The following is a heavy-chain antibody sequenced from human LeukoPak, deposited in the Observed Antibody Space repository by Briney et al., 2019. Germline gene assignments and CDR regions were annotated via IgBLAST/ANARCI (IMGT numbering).Heavy chain of an antibody. D-gene: IGHD3-16*01. CDR2: VFNTVQT. V-gene: IGHV4-59*12. J-gene: IGHJ4*02. CDR1: GGSINSYY. Sequence: SETLSLTCTVSGGSINSYYWAWIRQPPGKRLEWIGYVFNTVQTKYNPSLKSRVGMSMDSPKKQFSLKLSSVTAADTAVYYCARGYDYVWGSYIDYWGQGTLVTVSS. CDR3: ARGYDYVWGSYIDY.